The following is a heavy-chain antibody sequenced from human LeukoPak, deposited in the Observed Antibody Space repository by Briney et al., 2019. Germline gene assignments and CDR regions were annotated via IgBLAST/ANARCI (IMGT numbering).Heavy chain of an antibody. CDR1: GFTFSSYA. CDR2: ISGSGGST. Sequence: PGGSLRLSCAAPGFTFSSYAMSWVRQAPGKGLEWVSAISGSGGSTYYADSVKGRFTISRDNSKNTLYLQMNSLRAEDTAVYYCAKDPSVVIILNYFDYWGQGTLVTVSS. V-gene: IGHV3-23*01. CDR3: AKDPSVVIILNYFDY. J-gene: IGHJ4*02. D-gene: IGHD3-3*01.